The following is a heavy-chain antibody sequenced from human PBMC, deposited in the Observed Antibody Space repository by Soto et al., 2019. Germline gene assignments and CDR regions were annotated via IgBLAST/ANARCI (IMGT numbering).Heavy chain of an antibody. J-gene: IGHJ4*02. CDR2: INAGNGNT. CDR3: ASGGLHDYSNY. V-gene: IGHV1-3*01. Sequence: ASVKVSCKASGYTFTSYAMHWVRQAPGQRLEWMVWINAGNGNTKYSQKFQGRVTITRDASASTAYMELSSLRSEDTAVYYCASGGLHDYSNYWGQGTLVTVSS. CDR1: GYTFTSYA. D-gene: IGHD4-4*01.